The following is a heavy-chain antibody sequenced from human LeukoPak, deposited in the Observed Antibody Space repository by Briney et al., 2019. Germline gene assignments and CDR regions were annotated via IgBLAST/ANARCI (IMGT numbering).Heavy chain of an antibody. J-gene: IGHJ4*02. CDR1: GYTFTGYY. Sequence: ASVKVSCKASGYTFTGYYMHWVRQAPGQGLEWMGWINPNSGGTNYAQKFQGRVTMTRDTSTSTVYMELSSLRADDTAFYYCARDTLGEGEDANYAVYYFDYWGQGTVVTVSS. V-gene: IGHV1-2*02. CDR3: ARDTLGEGEDANYAVYYFDY. CDR2: INPNSGGT. D-gene: IGHD4/OR15-4a*01.